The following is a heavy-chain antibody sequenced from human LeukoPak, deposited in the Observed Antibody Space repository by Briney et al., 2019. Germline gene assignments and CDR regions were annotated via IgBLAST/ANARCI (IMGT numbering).Heavy chain of an antibody. D-gene: IGHD3-16*01. CDR2: TYYSGST. Sequence: SETLSLTCTVSGGSISSYYWSWIRQPPGKGLGWIGYTYYSGSTNYNPSLKGRVTISVDTSKNQFSLKLSSVTAADTAVYYCARDQYDYVWGSFDYWGQGTLVTVSS. J-gene: IGHJ4*02. CDR3: ARDQYDYVWGSFDY. V-gene: IGHV4-59*01. CDR1: GGSISSYY.